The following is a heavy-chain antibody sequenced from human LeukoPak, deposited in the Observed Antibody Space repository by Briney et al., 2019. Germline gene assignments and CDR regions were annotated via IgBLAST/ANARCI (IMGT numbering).Heavy chain of an antibody. J-gene: IGHJ5*02. Sequence: SETLSLTCAVSGYSISSGYYWGWIRQPPGKGLEWIGSFYHSGNSYYNPSLKCRVSISVDTSKNQFSLNLSSVTAADTALYYCARHDFYSNYPHNWFDPWGQGTLVTVSS. V-gene: IGHV4-38-2*01. CDR2: FYHSGNS. D-gene: IGHD4-11*01. CDR1: GYSISSGYY. CDR3: ARHDFYSNYPHNWFDP.